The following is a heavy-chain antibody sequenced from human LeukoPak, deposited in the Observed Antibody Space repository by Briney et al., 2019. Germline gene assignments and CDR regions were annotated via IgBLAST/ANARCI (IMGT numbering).Heavy chain of an antibody. CDR2: IYYSGST. J-gene: IGHJ3*02. Sequence: SETLSLTCTVSGGSISSSRYSWGWIRQPPGKGLEWIGSIYYSGSTYYNPSLKSLVTISVGTSKNQFSLKLSSVTAADTAVYYCARDIAVVAFDIWGQGTMVTVSS. D-gene: IGHD6-19*01. CDR1: GGSISSSRYS. CDR3: ARDIAVVAFDI. V-gene: IGHV4-39*07.